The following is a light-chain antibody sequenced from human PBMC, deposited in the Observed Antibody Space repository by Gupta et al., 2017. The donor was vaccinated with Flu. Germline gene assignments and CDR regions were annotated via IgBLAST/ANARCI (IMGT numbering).Light chain of an antibody. CDR3: QTWGTSTVV. V-gene: IGLV4-69*02. Sequence: SGLSGYAIAWHQQRNKKGPLYLMKLNSDGSHSTGDGTPDRFSGTSSETERYITTSSLESDDEADYYCQTWGTSTVVFGGGTKLTVL. J-gene: IGLJ2*01. CDR1: SGLSGYA. CDR2: LNSDGSH.